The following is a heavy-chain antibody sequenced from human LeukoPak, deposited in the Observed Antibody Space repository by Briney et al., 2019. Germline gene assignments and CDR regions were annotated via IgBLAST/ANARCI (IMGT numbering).Heavy chain of an antibody. CDR3: ASVIDSSGYYYAN. D-gene: IGHD3-22*01. V-gene: IGHV4-59*01. J-gene: IGHJ4*02. CDR2: IYYSGST. CDR1: GGSISSYY. Sequence: SETLSLTCTVSGGSISSYYWSWIRQPPGKGLEWIGYIYYSGSTNYNPYLKSRVTISVDTSKNQFSLKLSSVTAADTAVYYCASVIDSSGYYYANWGQGTLVTVSS.